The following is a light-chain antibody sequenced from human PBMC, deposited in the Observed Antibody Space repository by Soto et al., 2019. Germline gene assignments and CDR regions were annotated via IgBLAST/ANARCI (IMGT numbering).Light chain of an antibody. CDR2: GNN. J-gene: IGLJ1*01. CDR3: QSYDSTVSGYG. Sequence: QSVLAQPPSVSGAPGQTVTISCTGSSSNIGARYDVHWYQQLPGTAPKLLIYGNNNRRSGVPDRISGSKSDTSASLAINELQADDEADYYCQSYDSTVSGYGFGTGTKVTVL. CDR1: SSNIGARYD. V-gene: IGLV1-40*01.